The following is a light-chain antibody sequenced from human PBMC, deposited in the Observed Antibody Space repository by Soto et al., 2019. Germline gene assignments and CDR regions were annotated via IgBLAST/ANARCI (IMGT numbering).Light chain of an antibody. CDR1: SSDVGGYNY. Sequence: QSALTQPASVSWSPGQSSTISCTGTSSDVGGYNYVSWYQHHPGKAPKLIIYDVTNRPSGVSNPFSGSKSGNTASLTIYGLQPEDEADYYCSSYTTSNTRQIVFGTGTKVTVL. V-gene: IGLV2-14*03. CDR3: SSYTTSNTRQIV. CDR2: DVT. J-gene: IGLJ1*01.